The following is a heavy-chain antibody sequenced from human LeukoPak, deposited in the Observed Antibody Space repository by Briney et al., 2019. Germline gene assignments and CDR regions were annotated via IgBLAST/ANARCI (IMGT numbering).Heavy chain of an antibody. J-gene: IGHJ4*02. CDR2: ITGSGAFT. D-gene: IGHD5-12*01. V-gene: IGHV3-23*01. Sequence: GGSLRLSCAASGITFIKYSMTWVRQAPGKGLEWVSAITGSGAFTDYADSVKGRFTISRDNSKNMLYLQMNSLRAEDTALYYCARVDYTPVGATIKTPYYFDYWGQGTLVTVSS. CDR1: GITFIKYS. CDR3: ARVDYTPVGATIKTPYYFDY.